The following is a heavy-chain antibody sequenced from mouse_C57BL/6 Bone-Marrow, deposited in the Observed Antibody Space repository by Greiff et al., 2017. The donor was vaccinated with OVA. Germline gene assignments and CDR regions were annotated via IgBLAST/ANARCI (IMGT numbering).Heavy chain of an antibody. D-gene: IGHD1-1*01. Sequence: DVQLVESGGGLVKPGGSLKLSCAASGFTFSSYAMSWVRQTPEKRLEWVATISHGGSYTYYPDNVKGRFTISRDNAKSNLYLQLSHLKSEDTAMYYCARDPRPWYYGSSPWFAYWGQGTLVTVSA. CDR2: ISHGGSYT. V-gene: IGHV5-4*01. CDR1: GFTFSSYA. CDR3: ARDPRPWYYGSSPWFAY. J-gene: IGHJ3*01.